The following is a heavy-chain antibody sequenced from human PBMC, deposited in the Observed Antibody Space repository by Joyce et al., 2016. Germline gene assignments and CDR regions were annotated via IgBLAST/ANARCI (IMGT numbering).Heavy chain of an antibody. CDR2: IRASSGTI. J-gene: IGHJ4*02. V-gene: IGHV3-48*02. D-gene: IGHD5-24*01. CDR1: GFCFNTYR. Sequence: EVQLVESGGGLVQPGGSLRLSCAASGFCFNTYRINWVRQAQGKGLEGLSYIRASSGTIYYADSVKGRFTISRDNAKNSVYLQMNSLRDEDTAVYYCARVGRTGYTCDYWGQGTLVTVSS. CDR3: ARVGRTGYTCDY.